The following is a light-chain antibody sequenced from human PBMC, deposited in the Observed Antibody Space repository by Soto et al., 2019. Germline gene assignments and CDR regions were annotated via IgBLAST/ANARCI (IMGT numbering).Light chain of an antibody. Sequence: EIVLTQSPGTQSLSPGERATLSCRASQSVSSNYLAWYQQKPGQAPSLLIYGASSRATGIPDRFSGSGSGTDFTLTISSLEPEDFGMYFCQQYGNSAPITFGQGTRVEIE. CDR3: QQYGNSAPIT. J-gene: IGKJ5*01. CDR2: GAS. CDR1: QSVSSNY. V-gene: IGKV3-20*01.